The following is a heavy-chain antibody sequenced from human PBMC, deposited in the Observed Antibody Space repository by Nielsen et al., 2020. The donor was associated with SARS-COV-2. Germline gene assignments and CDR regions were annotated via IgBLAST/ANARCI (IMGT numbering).Heavy chain of an antibody. J-gene: IGHJ4*02. D-gene: IGHD3-10*01. CDR2: INIDGSST. CDR3: ARGGPDLYYYGSGSSDFDY. CDR1: GFTFSTYW. Sequence: GESLKISCAASGFTFSTYWMHWVRQAPGKGLVWVSRINIDGSSTSYADSVKGRFTISRDNAKNSLYLQMNSLRAEDTAVYYCARGGPDLYYYGSGSSDFDYWGQGTLVTVSS. V-gene: IGHV3-74*01.